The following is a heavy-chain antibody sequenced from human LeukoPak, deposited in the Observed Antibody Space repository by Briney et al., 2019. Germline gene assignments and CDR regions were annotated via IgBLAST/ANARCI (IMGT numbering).Heavy chain of an antibody. D-gene: IGHD3-10*01. J-gene: IGHJ5*02. CDR1: GGTFSSYA. Sequence: SVKVSCKASGGTFSSYAISWVRQAPGQGLEWMGRIIPILGIANYAQKFQGRVTITADKSTSTAYMELSSLRSEDTVVYYCARGITMVRESPNNWNDPWGQGTLVTVSS. CDR2: IIPILGIA. CDR3: ARGITMVRESPNNWNDP. V-gene: IGHV1-69*04.